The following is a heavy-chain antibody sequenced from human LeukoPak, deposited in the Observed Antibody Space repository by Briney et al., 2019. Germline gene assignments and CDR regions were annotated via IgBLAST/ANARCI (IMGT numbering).Heavy chain of an antibody. CDR2: LPYDGRNN. Sequence: PGGTLRLSCAASGFGFSSYGMHWVRQAPGKGLEWVAALPYDGRNNYYADSVKGRFTISRDNSKNTLSVQMNSLRAEDTAVYYCAKDGSSGWYGIHWYFDLWGRGTLVTVSS. CDR3: AKDGSSGWYGIHWYFDL. D-gene: IGHD6-19*01. J-gene: IGHJ2*01. CDR1: GFGFSSYG. V-gene: IGHV3-30*18.